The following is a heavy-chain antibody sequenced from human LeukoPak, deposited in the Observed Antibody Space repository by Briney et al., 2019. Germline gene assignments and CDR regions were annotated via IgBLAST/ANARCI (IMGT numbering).Heavy chain of an antibody. CDR3: ARVGYISGWYPFDF. CDR2: INHTGRT. CDR1: GGSFSANY. Sequence: SETLSRTCAVSGGSFSANYWSWIRQPPGEGPEWIGEINHTGRTNYNPSLKSRVTISVDMSKNQFSLKLSSVTAADTAVYYCARVGYISGWYPFDFWGLGTLVIVSS. J-gene: IGHJ4*02. D-gene: IGHD6-19*01. V-gene: IGHV4-34*01.